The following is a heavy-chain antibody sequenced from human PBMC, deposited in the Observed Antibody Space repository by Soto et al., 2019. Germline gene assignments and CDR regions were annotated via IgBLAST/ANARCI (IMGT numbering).Heavy chain of an antibody. J-gene: IGHJ6*02. V-gene: IGHV1-18*01. CDR2: ISTYTGNT. CDR3: ARGYYYGSGRPTPGGMDV. CDR1: GYTFTNYD. Sequence: ASVKVSCKASGYTFTNYDINWVRQAPGQGLEWMGWISTYTGNTNYAQKNQGRDNMTTDTSTSTAKMELRSLRTDDTAVYYCARGYYYGSGRPTPGGMDVWGQGTTVTVSS. D-gene: IGHD3-10*01.